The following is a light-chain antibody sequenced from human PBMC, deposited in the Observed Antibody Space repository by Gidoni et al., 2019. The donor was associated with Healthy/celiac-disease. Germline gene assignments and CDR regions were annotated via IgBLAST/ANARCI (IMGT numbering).Light chain of an antibody. V-gene: IGKV3-11*01. CDR1: QSVNIY. CDR2: DTS. J-gene: IGKJ5*01. Sequence: EIVLTQSPATLSFFTGARATLSCRASQSVNIYLAWFQQKPGQAHRLLIYDTSNRATGIPARFSGSVSGTDFTLTISSLEPEDFAIYYCQQRRYWPPITFXQXTRLEIK. CDR3: QQRRYWPPIT.